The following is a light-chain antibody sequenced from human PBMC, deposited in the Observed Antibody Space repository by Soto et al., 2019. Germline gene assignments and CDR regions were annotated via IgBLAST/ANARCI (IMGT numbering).Light chain of an antibody. Sequence: DIQLTQSPSSLSASVGDRVTITCQASQDISDFLNWYQQKPGKAPTLVIYEASNLEKGVPSRFSGSGFGTHFAFTITSLQPEDFATYYCQQYDDLPTFGQGTKLEIK. CDR2: EAS. CDR1: QDISDF. CDR3: QQYDDLPT. V-gene: IGKV1-33*01. J-gene: IGKJ1*01.